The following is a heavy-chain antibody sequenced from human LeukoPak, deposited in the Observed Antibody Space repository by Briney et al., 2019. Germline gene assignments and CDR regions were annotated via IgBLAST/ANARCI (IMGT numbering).Heavy chain of an antibody. CDR2: IYYSGST. V-gene: IGHV4-39*01. J-gene: IGHJ4*02. Sequence: KTSETLSLTCTVSGGSISSSSYYWGWIRQPPGKGLERIGSIYYSGSTYYNPSLKSRVTISVDTSKNQFSLKLSSVTAADTAVYYCARLEMATITDWGQGTLVTVSS. CDR1: GGSISSSSYY. CDR3: ARLEMATITD. D-gene: IGHD5-24*01.